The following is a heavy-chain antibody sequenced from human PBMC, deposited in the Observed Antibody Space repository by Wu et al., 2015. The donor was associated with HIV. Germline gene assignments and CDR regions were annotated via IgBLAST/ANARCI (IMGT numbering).Heavy chain of an antibody. CDR3: AREPPSGLFYYMDV. V-gene: IGHV1-18*01. CDR2: ISAYNGNT. J-gene: IGHJ6*03. Sequence: QVQLVQSGAEVKKPGASVRVSCKASGYNFASYGINWVRQAPGQGLEWMGWISAYNGNTNYTRGRLTVTTDTSTSTAYMELRSLRSGDTAIYYCAREPPSGLFYYMDVWGKGTTVTVSS. CDR1: GYNFASYG.